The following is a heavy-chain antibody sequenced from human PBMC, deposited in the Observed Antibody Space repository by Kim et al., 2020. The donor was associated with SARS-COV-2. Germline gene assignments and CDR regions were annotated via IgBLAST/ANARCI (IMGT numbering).Heavy chain of an antibody. J-gene: IGHJ4*02. D-gene: IGHD5-12*01. V-gene: IGHV3-23*01. CDR1: RFTFSSYA. CDR3: AKAAGYSGYEQFDY. Sequence: GGSLRLSCAASRFTFSSYAMTWVRQAPGKGLEWVSAISGSGGSTYYADSVKGRFIISRDNSKNTLYLQMNSLRADDTAVYYCAKAAGYSGYEQFDYWGLGTLVTVSS. CDR2: ISGSGGST.